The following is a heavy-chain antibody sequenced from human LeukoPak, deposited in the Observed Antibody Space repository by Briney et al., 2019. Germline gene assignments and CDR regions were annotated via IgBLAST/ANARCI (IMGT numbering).Heavy chain of an antibody. CDR1: GYTFTSYG. D-gene: IGHD3-3*01. J-gene: IGHJ3*02. CDR3: ARRRYYDFWSGYYAFDI. CDR2: ISAYNGNT. V-gene: IGHV1-18*01. Sequence: ASVKVSCKASGYTFTSYGISWVRQAPGQGLEWMGWISAYNGNTNYAQKIQGRVTMTTDTSRSTAYMELRSLRSDDTAVYHCARRRYYDFWSGYYAFDIWGQGTMVTVSS.